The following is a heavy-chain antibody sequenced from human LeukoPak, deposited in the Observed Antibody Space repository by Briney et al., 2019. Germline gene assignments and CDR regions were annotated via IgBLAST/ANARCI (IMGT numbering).Heavy chain of an antibody. CDR3: ARIVVVTAMEYYFDY. D-gene: IGHD2-21*02. CDR1: GYTFTSYG. J-gene: IGHJ4*02. CDR2: ISAYNGNT. Sequence: GASVKVSCKASGYTFTSYGISWVRQAPGQGLEWMGWISAYNGNTNYAQKLQGRVTMTTDTSTSTAYMALRSLRSDDTAVYYCARIVVVTAMEYYFDYWGQGTLVTVSS. V-gene: IGHV1-18*01.